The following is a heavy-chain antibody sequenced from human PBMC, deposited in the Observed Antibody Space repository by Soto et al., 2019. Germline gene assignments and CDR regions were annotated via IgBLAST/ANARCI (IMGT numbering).Heavy chain of an antibody. Sequence: KPSESLSLTCTVSGGSISSGDYYWSWIRQPPGKGLEWIGYIYYSGSTYYNPSLKSRVTISVDTSKNQFSLKLSSVAAADTAVYYCARGGEDSGYDFGYYYYGMDVWGQGTTVTVSS. J-gene: IGHJ6*02. D-gene: IGHD5-12*01. CDR1: GGSISSGDYY. CDR3: ARGGEDSGYDFGYYYYGMDV. V-gene: IGHV4-30-4*01. CDR2: IYYSGST.